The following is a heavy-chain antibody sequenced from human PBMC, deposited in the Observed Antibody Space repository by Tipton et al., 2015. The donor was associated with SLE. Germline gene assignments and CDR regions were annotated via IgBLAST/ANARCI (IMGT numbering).Heavy chain of an antibody. V-gene: IGHV4-34*01. CDR2: INHSGST. D-gene: IGHD3-10*01. CDR1: GFTFSSNF. CDR3: ARGLYGSGNFDY. Sequence: LRLSCAVSGFTFSSNFMSWVRQAPGKGLEWIGEINHSGSTNYNASLKSRITISVDTSKNQFSLKLSSVTAADTAVYYCARGLYGSGNFDYWGQGTLITVSS. J-gene: IGHJ4*02.